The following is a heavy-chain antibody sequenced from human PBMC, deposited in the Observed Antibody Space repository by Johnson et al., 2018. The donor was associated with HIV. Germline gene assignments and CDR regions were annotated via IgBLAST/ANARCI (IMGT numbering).Heavy chain of an antibody. CDR1: GFTFSSYA. Sequence: VQLVESGGGVVQPGRSLRLSCAASGFTFSSYAMHWVRQAPGKGLEWVAVISYDGSNKYYADSVKGRFTISRDNSKNTLYLQMNSLRAEDTALYYCARDPTIAWDLKGDALDIWGQGTMVTVSS. CDR2: ISYDGSNK. D-gene: IGHD1-26*01. V-gene: IGHV3-30-3*01. J-gene: IGHJ3*02. CDR3: ARDPTIAWDLKGDALDI.